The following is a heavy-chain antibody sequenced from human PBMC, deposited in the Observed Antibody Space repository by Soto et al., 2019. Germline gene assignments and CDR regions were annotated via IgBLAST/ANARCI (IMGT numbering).Heavy chain of an antibody. D-gene: IGHD6-13*01. CDR3: ARGGSSSPYFDS. V-gene: IGHV4-31*03. J-gene: IGHJ4*02. Sequence: QVQLQESGPGLVKPSQTLSLTCTVSGGSISSGGYYWSWIRQHPGKGLEWIGYIYYSGSTYYNPSLTSRVTISVDTSNNQFSLKLSSVTAADTAVYYCARGGSSSPYFDSWGQGTLVTVSS. CDR1: GGSISSGGYY. CDR2: IYYSGST.